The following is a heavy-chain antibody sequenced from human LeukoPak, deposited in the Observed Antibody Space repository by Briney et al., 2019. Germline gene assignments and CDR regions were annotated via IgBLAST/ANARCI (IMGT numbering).Heavy chain of an antibody. CDR2: IYYIGST. V-gene: IGHV4-59*12. J-gene: IGHJ4*02. Sequence: PSETLSLTCSVSGGSISRYYWTWIRQPPGKGLEWIGYIYYIGSTNYNPSLKSRVTMSIDTSKNQFSLKMTSVTAADTAVYYCARAPGTVAIDYWGQGTLVTVSS. CDR3: ARAPGTVAIDY. D-gene: IGHD5-12*01. CDR1: GGSISRYY.